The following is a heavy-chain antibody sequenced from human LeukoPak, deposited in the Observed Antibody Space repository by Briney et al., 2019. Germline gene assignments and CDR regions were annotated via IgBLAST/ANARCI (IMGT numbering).Heavy chain of an antibody. J-gene: IGHJ4*02. CDR2: ISGSGGSA. D-gene: IGHD2-2*01. V-gene: IGHV3-23*01. CDR1: GFTFSSYA. CDR3: ATHYCDSTSCYAGGDY. Sequence: AGGSLRLSCAASGFTFSSYAMSWVRQAPGKGLEWVSAISGSGGSAYYTDSVKGRFTISRDNSKNTLYLQMNSLRAEDMAVYYCATHYCDSTSCYAGGDYWGQGTLVTVSS.